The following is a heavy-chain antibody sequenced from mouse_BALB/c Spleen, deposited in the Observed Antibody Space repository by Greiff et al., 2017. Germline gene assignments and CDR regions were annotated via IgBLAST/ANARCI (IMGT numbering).Heavy chain of an antibody. CDR2: IYWDDDK. V-gene: IGHV8-12*01. J-gene: IGHJ1*01. Sequence: QVTLKESGPGISQPSQTLSLTCSFSGFSLSTSGMGVSWIRQPSGKGLEWLAHIYWDDDKRYNPSLKSRLTISKDTSRNQVFLKITSVDTADTATYYCARRATTVVAGWYFDVWGAGTTVTVSS. CDR3: ARRATTVVAGWYFDV. CDR1: GFSLSTSGMG. D-gene: IGHD1-1*01.